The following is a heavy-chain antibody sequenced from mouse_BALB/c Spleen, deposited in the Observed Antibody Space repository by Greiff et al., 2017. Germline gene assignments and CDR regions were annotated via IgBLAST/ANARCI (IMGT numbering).Heavy chain of an antibody. CDR1: GYSFTGYF. CDR2: INPYNGDT. CDR3: GRSKLYYGSSLYAMDY. Sequence: VHVKQSGPELVKPGASVKISCKASGYSFTGYFMNWVKQSHGKSLEWIGRINPYNGDTFYNQKFKGKATLTVDKSSSTAHMELLSLTSEDSAVYYCGRSKLYYGSSLYAMDYWGQGTSVTVSS. J-gene: IGHJ4*01. V-gene: IGHV1-37*01. D-gene: IGHD1-1*01.